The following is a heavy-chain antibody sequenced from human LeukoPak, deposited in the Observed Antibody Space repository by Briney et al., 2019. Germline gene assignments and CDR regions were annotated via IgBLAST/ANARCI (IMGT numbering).Heavy chain of an antibody. V-gene: IGHV4-34*01. CDR1: GGSFSGYY. J-gene: IGHJ4*02. CDR3: ARASVLLSADY. Sequence: SSETLSLTCAVYGGSFSGYYWSWIRQPPGKGLEWIGEINHSGSTNYNPSLKSRLTISVDTSKNQFSLNLSSVTAADTAVYYCARASVLLSADYWGQGTLVTVSS. D-gene: IGHD3-16*01. CDR2: INHSGST.